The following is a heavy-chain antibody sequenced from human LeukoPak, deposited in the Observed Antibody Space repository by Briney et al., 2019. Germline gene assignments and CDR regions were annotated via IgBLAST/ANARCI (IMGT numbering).Heavy chain of an antibody. CDR3: ARPVNCSSTSCHYYFDY. V-gene: IGHV4-34*01. D-gene: IGHD2-2*01. Sequence: SETLSLTCAVYGGSLSGYYWSWIRQPPGKGLEWIGEINHSGSANYNPSLKSRVTISVDTSKNQFSLKLSSVTAADTAVYYCARPVNCSSTSCHYYFDYWGQGTLVTVSS. CDR2: INHSGSA. CDR1: GGSLSGYY. J-gene: IGHJ4*02.